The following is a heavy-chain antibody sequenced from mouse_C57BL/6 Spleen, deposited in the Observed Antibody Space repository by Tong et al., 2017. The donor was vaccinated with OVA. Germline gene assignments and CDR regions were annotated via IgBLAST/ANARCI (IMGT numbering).Heavy chain of an antibody. D-gene: IGHD1-1*01. J-gene: IGHJ2*01. CDR1: GYTFTSYW. CDR2: INPSNGGT. V-gene: IGHV1-53*01. Sequence: VQLQESGTELVKPGASVKLSCKASGYTFTSYWMHWVKQRPGQGLEWIGNINPSNGGTNYNEKFKDKATLTVDQSSSTAYMQLNSLTSEDSAVYYCARWSRTTVVATDYWGQGTTLTVSS. CDR3: ARWSRTTVVATDY.